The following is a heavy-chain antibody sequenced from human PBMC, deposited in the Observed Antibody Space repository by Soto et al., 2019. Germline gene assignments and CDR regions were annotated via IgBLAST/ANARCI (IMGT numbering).Heavy chain of an antibody. CDR3: VKDGGTLPKVVNYTFDI. CDR1: GFTFSSYV. CDR2: IQTDGKEK. D-gene: IGHD2-15*01. J-gene: IGHJ3*02. Sequence: GGSLRLSCVASGFTFSSYVIHWVLQAPGNGLEWVALIQTDGKEKHYPGSVRGRLKISRENSKNTLYLHMNSMRTEDTEVYYCVKDGGTLPKVVNYTFDIWGQGTKVTV. V-gene: IGHV3-30*14.